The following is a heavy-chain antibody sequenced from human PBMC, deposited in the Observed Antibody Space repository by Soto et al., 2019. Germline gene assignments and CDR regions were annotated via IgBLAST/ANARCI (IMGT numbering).Heavy chain of an antibody. V-gene: IGHV3-15*05. CDR2: IKDKTDGGTT. D-gene: IGHD3-22*01. Sequence: GGSLRLSCAASGFTFNNAWMVWVRQAPGKGLEWVGRIKDKTDGGTTDYAATVKGRFTISRDDSKNTVFLQMNSLKTEDTAMYYCTTRTFYYDSSGYYCAYWGQGTLVTVSS. J-gene: IGHJ4*02. CDR1: GFTFNNAW. CDR3: TTRTFYYDSSGYYCAY.